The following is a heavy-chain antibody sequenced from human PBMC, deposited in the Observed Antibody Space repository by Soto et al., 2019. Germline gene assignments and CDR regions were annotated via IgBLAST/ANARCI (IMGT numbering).Heavy chain of an antibody. CDR1: GGSFSGYY. V-gene: IGHV4-34*01. D-gene: IGHD3-16*02. CDR3: ARGVYDYVWGSYRSSSRPYWLDP. CDR2: INHSGST. Sequence: SETLSLTCAVYGGSFSGYYWSWIRQPPGKGLEWIGEINHSGSTNYNPSLKSRVTISVDTSKNQFSLKLSSVTAADTAVYYCARGVYDYVWGSYRSSSRPYWLDPWGQATMVTVFS. J-gene: IGHJ5*02.